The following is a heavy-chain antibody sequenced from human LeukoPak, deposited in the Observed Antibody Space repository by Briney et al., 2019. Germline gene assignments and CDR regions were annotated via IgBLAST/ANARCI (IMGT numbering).Heavy chain of an antibody. V-gene: IGHV1-69*13. D-gene: IGHD3-9*01. CDR1: GGTFSSYA. CDR3: ARHPSVRNFDWFLDY. CDR2: IIPIFGTA. J-gene: IGHJ4*02. Sequence: SVKVSCKASGGTFSSYAISWVRQAPGQGLEWMGGIIPIFGTANYAQKFQGRVTITADESTSTAYMELSSLRSEDTAVYYCARHPSVRNFDWFLDYWGQGTPVTVSS.